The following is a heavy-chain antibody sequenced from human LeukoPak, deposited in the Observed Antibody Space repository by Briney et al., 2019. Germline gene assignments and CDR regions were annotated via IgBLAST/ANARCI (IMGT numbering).Heavy chain of an antibody. D-gene: IGHD4-23*01. CDR2: CHYSGST. CDR3: ARLSSYGGNRAIDY. Sequence: PSETLSLTCTVSGRSIKSYHWSGIRQPPRRGREGVGYCHYSGSTDYNPSVKGRVILSVDRPRNQFSLKLSSVTAADTAVYSCARLSSYGGNRAIDYWGQGTLVAVSS. CDR1: GRSIKSYH. J-gene: IGHJ4*02. V-gene: IGHV4-59*08.